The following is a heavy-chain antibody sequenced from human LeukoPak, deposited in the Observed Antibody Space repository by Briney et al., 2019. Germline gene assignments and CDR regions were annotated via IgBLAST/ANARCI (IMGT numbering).Heavy chain of an antibody. J-gene: IGHJ1*01. CDR2: RYYSGST. Sequence: SSETLSLTCSVSGGSISSYYWTWIRQPPGKGLEWIGYRYYSGSTTDNPSIKSRVTVSVDTSKSQFSLKLISVTAADTAIYYCARVRGDFETDWGQGTLVTVSS. V-gene: IGHV4-59*01. CDR3: ARVRGDFETD. D-gene: IGHD3-16*01. CDR1: GGSISSYY.